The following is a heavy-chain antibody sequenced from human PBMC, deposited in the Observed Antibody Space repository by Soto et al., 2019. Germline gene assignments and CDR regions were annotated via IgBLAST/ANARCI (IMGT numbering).Heavy chain of an antibody. CDR3: ARDPGYSYGYN. V-gene: IGHV1-46*01. Sequence: ASVKVSCKASGYTFTDYYMHWVRQAPGQGLEWMGVINPSGGSTSYTQKFQGRVTITRDTSASTAYMELSSLRSEDTAVYYCARDPGYSYGYNWGQGTLVTVSS. D-gene: IGHD5-18*01. J-gene: IGHJ4*02. CDR1: GYTFTDYY. CDR2: INPSGGST.